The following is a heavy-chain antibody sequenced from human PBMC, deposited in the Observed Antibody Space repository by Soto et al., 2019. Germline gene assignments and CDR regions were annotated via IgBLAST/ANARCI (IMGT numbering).Heavy chain of an antibody. D-gene: IGHD1-20*01. V-gene: IGHV1-69*13. CDR1: GGTFSIYA. CDR2: IIPIFGTA. Sequence: SVKVSCKASGGTFSIYAISWVLQAPGQGLEWMGGIIPIFGTANYAQKFQGRVTITADESTSTAYMELSSLRSEDTAVYYCARDLPYNGNPPFDYWGQGTLVTVSS. J-gene: IGHJ4*02. CDR3: ARDLPYNGNPPFDY.